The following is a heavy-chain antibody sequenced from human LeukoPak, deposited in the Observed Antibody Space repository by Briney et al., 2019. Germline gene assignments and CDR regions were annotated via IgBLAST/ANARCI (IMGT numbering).Heavy chain of an antibody. V-gene: IGHV1-24*01. J-gene: IGHJ5*02. D-gene: IGHD3-3*01. CDR3: ATSSIGSAYYDFWSGYYTGWFDP. CDR2: FDPEDGET. Sequence: ASVKVSCKVSGYTLTELSMHWVRQAPGKGLEWMGGFDPEDGETIYAQKFQGGVTMTEDTSTDTAYMELSSLRSEDTAVYYCATSSIGSAYYDFWSGYYTGWFDPWGQGTLVTVSS. CDR1: GYTLTELS.